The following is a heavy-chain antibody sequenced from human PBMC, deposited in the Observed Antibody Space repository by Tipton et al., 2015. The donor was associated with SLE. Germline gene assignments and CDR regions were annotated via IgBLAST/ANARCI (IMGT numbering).Heavy chain of an antibody. D-gene: IGHD4-17*01. Sequence: TLSLTCTVSGGSISSYYWSWIRQPPGKGLEWIGYIYYRGTTNYNPSLKSRVTISVDTSKNQFSLKLSSVTAADTAVYYCARDYGDFDAFDIWGQGTMVTVSS. V-gene: IGHV4-59*01. CDR2: IYYRGTT. CDR1: GGSISSYY. J-gene: IGHJ3*02. CDR3: ARDYGDFDAFDI.